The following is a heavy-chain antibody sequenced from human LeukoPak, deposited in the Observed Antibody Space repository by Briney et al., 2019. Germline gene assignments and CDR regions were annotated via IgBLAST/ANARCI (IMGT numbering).Heavy chain of an antibody. Sequence: SVKVSCKASGGTFSSYAIRWVRQAPGQGLEWMGGIIPIFCTANYAQKFQGRVTIHADESTSTAYMELRRQRSEDTAVYYCARGPYSSSWYRNWFDPWGQGTLVTVSS. CDR1: GGTFSSYA. CDR2: IIPIFCTA. D-gene: IGHD6-13*01. J-gene: IGHJ5*02. CDR3: ARGPYSSSWYRNWFDP. V-gene: IGHV1-69*13.